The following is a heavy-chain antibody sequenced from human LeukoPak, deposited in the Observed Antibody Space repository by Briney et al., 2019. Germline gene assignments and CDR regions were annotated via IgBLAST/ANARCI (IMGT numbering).Heavy chain of an antibody. D-gene: IGHD5-18*01. Sequence: GGSLRLSCAASGFTFSSYAMHWVRRAPGKGLEWVAVISYDGSNKYYADSMKGRFTISRDNSKNTLYLQMNSLRAEDTAVYYCARVLDTAMPKDYWGQGTLVTVSS. CDR3: ARVLDTAMPKDY. V-gene: IGHV3-30*14. CDR2: ISYDGSNK. J-gene: IGHJ4*02. CDR1: GFTFSSYA.